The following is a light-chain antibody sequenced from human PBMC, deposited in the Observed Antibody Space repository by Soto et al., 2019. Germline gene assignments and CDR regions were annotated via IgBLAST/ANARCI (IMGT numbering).Light chain of an antibody. V-gene: IGKV3-15*01. CDR2: GAS. CDR3: QQYNNWPPKFT. J-gene: IGKJ3*01. CDR1: QSVSSN. Sequence: EIVMTQSPATLAVSPGERATLSCRASQSVSSNLAWYQQKPGQAPRLLIYGASTRATGIPARFSGSGSGTEFTLTISSLQSDDLATYYCQQYNNWPPKFTFGPGTKVDGK.